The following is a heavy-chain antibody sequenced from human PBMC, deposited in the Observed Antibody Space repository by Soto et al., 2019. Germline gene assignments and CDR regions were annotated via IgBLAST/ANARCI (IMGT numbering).Heavy chain of an antibody. Sequence: QVQLVQSGAEVKKPGSSVKVSCKASGGTFSSYAISWVRQAPGQGLEWMGGIIPIFGTANYAQKFQGRVTITADNYTNRAYMEVSSLICADTAVYYCERGIGVAGGPVRYWGQGTPVTV. CDR2: IIPIFGTA. CDR3: ERGIGVAGGPVRY. V-gene: IGHV1-69*06. J-gene: IGHJ4*02. CDR1: GGTFSSYA. D-gene: IGHD6-19*01.